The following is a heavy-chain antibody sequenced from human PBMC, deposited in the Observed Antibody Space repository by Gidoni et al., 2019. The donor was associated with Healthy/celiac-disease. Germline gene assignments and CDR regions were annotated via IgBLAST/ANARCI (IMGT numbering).Heavy chain of an antibody. D-gene: IGHD3-10*01. CDR2: INAGNGNT. CDR1: GYPFTSYA. V-gene: IGHV1-3*01. Sequence: QVQLVQSGAEVTKPGASVKVSCKASGYPFTSYAMHWVRQAPGQRLEWMGWINAGNGNTKYSQKFQGRVTITRDTSASTAYMELSSLRSEDTAVYYCARDRLVRGGNWFDPWGQGTLVTVSS. CDR3: ARDRLVRGGNWFDP. J-gene: IGHJ5*02.